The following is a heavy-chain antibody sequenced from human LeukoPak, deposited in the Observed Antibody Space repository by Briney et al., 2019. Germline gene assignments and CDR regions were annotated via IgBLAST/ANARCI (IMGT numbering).Heavy chain of an antibody. J-gene: IGHJ4*02. CDR2: TRSKTNDYAT. Sequence: GGSLKLSCAASGFTFSDSAMDWVRQASGKGVEWVGRTRSKTNDYATAYTASMKGRFTISRDDSKNMAYLHMNSLKTEDTAVYYCTNSFSDFWIDSWGRGTLVTVSS. CDR1: GFTFSDSA. D-gene: IGHD3-3*01. V-gene: IGHV3-73*01. CDR3: TNSFSDFWIDS.